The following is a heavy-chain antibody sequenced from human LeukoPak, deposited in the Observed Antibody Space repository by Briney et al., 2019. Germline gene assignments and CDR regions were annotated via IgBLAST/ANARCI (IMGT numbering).Heavy chain of an antibody. V-gene: IGHV5-51*01. CDR3: AKRDGSYFDY. D-gene: IGHD1-26*01. J-gene: IGHJ4*02. CDR2: IYPGESDT. CDR1: GYSFTSYW. Sequence: GESLKISCKGSGYSFTSYWIGWVRQIPGKGLEWMGIIYPGESDTRYSQSFQGQVTISADKFLSPAYLQWSSLKTSDTAMYYCAKRDGSYFDYWGQGTLVTVSS.